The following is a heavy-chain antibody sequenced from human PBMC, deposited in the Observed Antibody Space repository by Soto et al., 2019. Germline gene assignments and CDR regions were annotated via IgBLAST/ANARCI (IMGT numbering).Heavy chain of an antibody. J-gene: IGHJ5*02. CDR1: GGSFSGYY. Sequence: LSLTCAVFGGSFSGYYWSWIRQAPGKGLEWVSYISSSGSTIYYADSVKGRFTISRDNAKNSLYLQMNSLRAEDTAVYYCARESPFDPWGQGTLVTVSS. V-gene: IGHV3-11*01. CDR3: ARESPFDP. CDR2: ISSSGSTI.